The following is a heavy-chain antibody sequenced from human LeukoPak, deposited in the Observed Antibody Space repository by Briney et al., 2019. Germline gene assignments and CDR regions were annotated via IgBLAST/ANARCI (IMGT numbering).Heavy chain of an antibody. D-gene: IGHD5-24*01. CDR2: IYSDNT. Sequence: GGSLRLSCTVSGFTVSSNSMSWVRQAPGKGLGWVSFIYSDNTHYSDSVKGRFTISRDNSKNTLYLQMNSLRAEDTAVYYCTSANYGPAYWGQGTLVTVSS. V-gene: IGHV3-53*01. CDR1: GFTVSSNS. CDR3: TSANYGPAY. J-gene: IGHJ4*02.